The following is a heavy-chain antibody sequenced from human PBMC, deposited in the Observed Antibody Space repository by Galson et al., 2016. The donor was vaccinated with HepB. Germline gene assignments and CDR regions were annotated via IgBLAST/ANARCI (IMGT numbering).Heavy chain of an antibody. CDR2: IWDDGSKK. V-gene: IGHV3-33*01. J-gene: IGHJ4*02. CDR1: GFTLSSYG. CDR3: ARDRRVFGVLIITDY. Sequence: SLRLSCAASGFTLSSYGMHWVRQAPGKGLEWVAHIWDDGSKKYYADSVKGRFTISRDNSKNTLYLQMNSLRAEDTAVYYCARDRRVFGVLIITDYWGQGTLDT. D-gene: IGHD3-3*01.